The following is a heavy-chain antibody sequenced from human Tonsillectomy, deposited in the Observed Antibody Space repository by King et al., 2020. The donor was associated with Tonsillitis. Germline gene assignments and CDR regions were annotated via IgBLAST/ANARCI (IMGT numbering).Heavy chain of an antibody. D-gene: IGHD1-14*01. CDR1: GYTFTAYY. Sequence: QLVQSGAEVKKPGASVKVSCKASGYTFTAYYMHWVRQAPGQGLEWMGCINPFSGGTDYAQKFLGRVTMTRDTSINTAYMELSRLSSDDTAVYYCAREGGYKDVWGKGTTVTVSS. CDR3: AREGGYKDV. V-gene: IGHV1-2*02. J-gene: IGHJ6*04. CDR2: INPFSGGT.